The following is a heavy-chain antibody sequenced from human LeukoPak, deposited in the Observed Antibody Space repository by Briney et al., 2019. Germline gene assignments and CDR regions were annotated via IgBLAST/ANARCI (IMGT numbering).Heavy chain of an antibody. V-gene: IGHV4-61*02. CDR1: GGSISSGSYY. Sequence: SQTLSLTCTVSGGSISSGSYYWSWIRQPAGKGLEWIGRIYTSGSTNYNPSLKSRVTISVDTSKNQFSLKLSSVTAADTAVYYCAREEQWLEHDYWGQGTLVTVSS. D-gene: IGHD6-19*01. J-gene: IGHJ4*02. CDR2: IYTSGST. CDR3: AREEQWLEHDY.